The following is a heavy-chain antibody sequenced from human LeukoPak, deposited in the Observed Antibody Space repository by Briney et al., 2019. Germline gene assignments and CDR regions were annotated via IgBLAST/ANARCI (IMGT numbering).Heavy chain of an antibody. V-gene: IGHV3-33*01. CDR2: IWYDGSNR. CDR3: ARDGYSSSSSLYYFDY. Sequence: PGRSLRLSCAASGFTFSSYGMHWVRQAPGKGLEWGAVIWYDGSNRYYADSVKGRFTISRDNSKNTLYLQMNSLRAEDTAVCYCARDGYSSSSSLYYFDYWGQGTLVTVSS. CDR1: GFTFSSYG. D-gene: IGHD6-6*01. J-gene: IGHJ4*02.